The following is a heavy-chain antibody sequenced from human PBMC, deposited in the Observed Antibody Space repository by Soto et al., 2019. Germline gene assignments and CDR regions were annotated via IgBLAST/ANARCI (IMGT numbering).Heavy chain of an antibody. Sequence: QVQLVQSGAEVKKPGSSVKVSCKACGDTFSFYTINWVRQAPGLGLEWVGRINPILSMSNYAQKFQGRVTMTADKSTNTAYMELRSLRSEDTAMYYCATSYGSGYRAFDYWGQGALVTVSS. CDR1: GDTFSFYT. CDR2: INPILSMS. J-gene: IGHJ4*02. D-gene: IGHD3-10*01. V-gene: IGHV1-69*02. CDR3: ATSYGSGYRAFDY.